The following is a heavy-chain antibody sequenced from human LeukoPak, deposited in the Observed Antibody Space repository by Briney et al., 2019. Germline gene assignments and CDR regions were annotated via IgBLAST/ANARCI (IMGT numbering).Heavy chain of an antibody. CDR1: GFTFTIYA. V-gene: IGHV3-23*01. CDR2: ISANGART. Sequence: GGSLRLSCAASGFTFTIYAMSWVRQAPGKGLEWVSGISANGARTYYTDSVKGRFTISRDNSKNTLFLQMNSLRDEDTAVYYCARGYSALDYWGQGTLVTVSS. D-gene: IGHD6-13*01. CDR3: ARGYSALDY. J-gene: IGHJ4*02.